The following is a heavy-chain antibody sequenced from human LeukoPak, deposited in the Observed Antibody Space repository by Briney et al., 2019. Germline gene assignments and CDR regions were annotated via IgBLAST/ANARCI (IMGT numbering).Heavy chain of an antibody. Sequence: VASVKVFCKASGYTFTSYGISWVRQAPGQGLEWIGWISAYNGNTNYAQKLQGRVTITTDTATSTAYMELRSLRSDDTDVYYCARGLGYCTNNTPCPTLEHKNWFDPWGQGTLVTVSS. CDR2: ISAYNGNT. CDR3: ARGLGYCTNNTPCPTLEHKNWFDP. V-gene: IGHV1-18*01. CDR1: GYTFTSYG. J-gene: IGHJ5*02. D-gene: IGHD2-8*01.